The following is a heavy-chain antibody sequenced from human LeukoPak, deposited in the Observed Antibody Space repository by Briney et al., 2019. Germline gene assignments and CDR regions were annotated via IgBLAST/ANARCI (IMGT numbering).Heavy chain of an antibody. CDR3: TRTPYYYDSSGQNDY. Sequence: GGSLRLSCTASGFTFGDYAMSWVRQAPGKGLEWVGFIRSKAYGGTTEYAASVKGRFTISRDDSKSIAYLQMNSLKTEDTAVYYCTRTPYYYDSSGQNDYWGQGTLVTVSS. CDR2: IRSKAYGGTT. D-gene: IGHD3-22*01. CDR1: GFTFGDYA. J-gene: IGHJ4*02. V-gene: IGHV3-49*04.